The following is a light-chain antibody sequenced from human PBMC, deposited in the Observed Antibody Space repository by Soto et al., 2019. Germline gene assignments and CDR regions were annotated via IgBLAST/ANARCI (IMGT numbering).Light chain of an antibody. CDR2: AAS. CDR1: QSVSSSY. Sequence: EIVLMQSPGTLSLSPGERATLSCRASQSVSSSYLAWYQQKPGQAPRLLIYAASSRATGIPDRFSGSGSGTDFTLTINRLEPEDFAVYYCHQYGTSPKTFGQGTKLEIK. J-gene: IGKJ2*01. V-gene: IGKV3-20*01. CDR3: HQYGTSPKT.